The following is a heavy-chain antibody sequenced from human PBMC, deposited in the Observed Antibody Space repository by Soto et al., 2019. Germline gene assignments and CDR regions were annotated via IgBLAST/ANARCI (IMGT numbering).Heavy chain of an antibody. CDR2: IKGDGSVK. J-gene: IGHJ4*02. CDR1: GFTFGNYW. CDR3: VREPKSGAYYYDF. Sequence: EVQLVESGGGLVQPGGSLRLSCAASGFTFGNYWMTWVRQAPGKGLEWVANIKGDGSVKYHLDSVKGRFTIYRDNAKNSLYLQMNSLRDEDTDVYYCVREPKSGAYYYDFWGQGPLVTVSS. V-gene: IGHV3-7*01. D-gene: IGHD3-3*01.